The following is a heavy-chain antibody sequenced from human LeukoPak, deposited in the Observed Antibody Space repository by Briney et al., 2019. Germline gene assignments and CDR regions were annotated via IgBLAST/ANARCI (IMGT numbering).Heavy chain of an antibody. CDR3: VKEYGDYPNNWFDP. CDR2: ISSTSSYI. CDR1: GFIFNSHS. Sequence: PGGSLRLSCAASGFIFNSHSMNWVRQAPGKGLEWVSSISSTSSYIYYADSVKSRFTISRDNAKNSLYLQMNSLRAEDTAIYYCVKEYGDYPNNWFDPWGQGTLVTVSS. V-gene: IGHV3-21*04. D-gene: IGHD4-17*01. J-gene: IGHJ5*02.